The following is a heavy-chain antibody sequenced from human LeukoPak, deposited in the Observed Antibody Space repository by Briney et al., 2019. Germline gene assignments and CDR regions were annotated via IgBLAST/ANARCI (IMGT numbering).Heavy chain of an antibody. CDR1: GYPISMGYF. Sequence: PSETLSLTCTVSGYPISMGYFWGWIRQPPGKGLEWIGSIFHTGYTFYDPAFKRRLTISVDTSKNQFSLRLSSVTAAETAVYYCARETEKQWHYWGHGTMVTVSS. CDR2: IFHTGYT. V-gene: IGHV4-38-2*02. CDR3: ARETEKQWHY. D-gene: IGHD6-19*01. J-gene: IGHJ3*01.